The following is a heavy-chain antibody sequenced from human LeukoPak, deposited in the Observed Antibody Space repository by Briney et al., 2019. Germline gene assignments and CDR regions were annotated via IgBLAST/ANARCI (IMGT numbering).Heavy chain of an antibody. CDR1: GFTFSSYG. CDR2: ISYDGSNK. Sequence: GGSLRLSCAASGFTFSSYGMHWVRQAPGKGLEWVAVISYDGSNKYYADSVKGRFTISRDNSKNTLYLQMNSLRAEDTAVYYCAKLLWFGEGYFDYWGQGTLVTVSS. V-gene: IGHV3-30*18. D-gene: IGHD3-10*01. CDR3: AKLLWFGEGYFDY. J-gene: IGHJ4*02.